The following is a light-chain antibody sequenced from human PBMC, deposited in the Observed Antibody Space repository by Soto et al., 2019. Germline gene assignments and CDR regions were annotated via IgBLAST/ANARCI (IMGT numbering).Light chain of an antibody. V-gene: IGLV2-14*01. CDR1: SSDVGGYYY. CDR2: EVN. Sequence: QSALTQPASVSGSPGQSITISCTGTSSDVGGYYYVSWYQQHPGKAPKLMIYEVNNRPSGVSDRFSGSKSGNTASLTISGLRAEDEGDYFCSSFTGTSALILFGGGTKLTVL. J-gene: IGLJ2*01. CDR3: SSFTGTSALIL.